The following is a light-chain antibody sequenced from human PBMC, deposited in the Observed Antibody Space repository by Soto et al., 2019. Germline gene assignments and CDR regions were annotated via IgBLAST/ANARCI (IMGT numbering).Light chain of an antibody. CDR3: YSAADNRGF. CDR1: ILAKKY. J-gene: IGLJ2*01. V-gene: IGLV3-27*01. CDR2: KDT. Sequence: SYELTQPSSLSVSPGQTVTITCSGDILAKKYVRWFQHKAGLTPVLLIYKDTQRPTGIPERFSGSTSGTTVSLTIRGTHVEDEAAYYCYSAADNRGFFGGGTKVTVL.